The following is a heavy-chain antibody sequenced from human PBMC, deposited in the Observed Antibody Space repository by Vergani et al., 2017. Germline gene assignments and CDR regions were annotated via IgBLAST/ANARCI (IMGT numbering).Heavy chain of an antibody. J-gene: IGHJ4*02. D-gene: IGHD2-15*01. Sequence: VQLVESGGGLVQPGGSLRLSCAASGFTFSGYWMTWVRQAPGKGLEWVASIRSDESRRYYGDSMEGPFTISRDNSKNTLYLQMKSLRPEDTAVYYCAKEGGGYCSGGTCYPEYWGQGTLVIVSS. CDR3: AKEGGGYCSGGTCYPEY. CDR2: IRSDESRR. CDR1: GFTFSGYW. V-gene: IGHV3-30*02.